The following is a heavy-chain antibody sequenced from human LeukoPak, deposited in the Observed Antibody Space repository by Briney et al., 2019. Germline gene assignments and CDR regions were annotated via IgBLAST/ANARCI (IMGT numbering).Heavy chain of an antibody. V-gene: IGHV5-51*01. CDR2: IYPGDSDT. CDR3: ARTYYYGSGSYPFDY. D-gene: IGHD3-10*01. J-gene: IGHJ4*02. CDR1: GYSFTSYW. Sequence: PGESLQISCQGSGYSFTSYWTGWVRQLPGKGLEWMGIIYPGDSDTRYSPSFQGQVTISADKSISTAYLQWSSLKASDAAMYYCARTYYYGSGSYPFDYWGQGTLVTVSS.